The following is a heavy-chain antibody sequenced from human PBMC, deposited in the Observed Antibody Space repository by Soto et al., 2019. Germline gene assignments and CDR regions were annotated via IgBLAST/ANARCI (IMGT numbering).Heavy chain of an antibody. CDR3: ARARGGVQH. CDR2: LNPSGGT. J-gene: IGHJ1*01. CDR1: GPSFSVFY. D-gene: IGHD3-10*01. Sequence: SETLSLTCAVYGPSFSVFYWRWIRQPPGAGLEWIGELNPSGGTNYNASLKSRVSMSGDTSQNQFSPRLSFVTAADTAMYYCARARGGVQHWGQGTLVTVS. V-gene: IGHV4-34*01.